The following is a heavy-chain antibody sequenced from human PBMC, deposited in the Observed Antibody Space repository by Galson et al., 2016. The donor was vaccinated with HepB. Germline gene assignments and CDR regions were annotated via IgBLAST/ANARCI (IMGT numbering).Heavy chain of an antibody. CDR1: GYRLTDYW. Sequence: QSGAEVKEPGESLRISCQGSGYRLTDYWITWVRQVPGKGLQWMGRIDPDDSYTNYSPSFQGHVTISVDKSINTAYLQWSTLKASDTAIYYCARALEYGSRTSYDYYAMAVWGPGTTVIVSS. CDR2: IDPDDSYT. CDR3: ARALEYGSRTSYDYYAMAV. V-gene: IGHV5-10-1*01. D-gene: IGHD4-17*01. J-gene: IGHJ6*02.